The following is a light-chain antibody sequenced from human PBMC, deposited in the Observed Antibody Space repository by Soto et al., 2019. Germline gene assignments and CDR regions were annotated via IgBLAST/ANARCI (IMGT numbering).Light chain of an antibody. V-gene: IGLV2-14*01. CDR2: EVN. CDR3: SSYTISSTWV. CDR1: STDVGGYNH. J-gene: IGLJ2*01. Sequence: QSALTQPASVSGSPGQSITISCTGSSTDVGGYNHVSWYQQHPAKAPKLMIFEVNNRPSGVSNRFSGSKSGNTASLTISGLQAEDEADYYCSSYTISSTWVFGGGTKLTVL.